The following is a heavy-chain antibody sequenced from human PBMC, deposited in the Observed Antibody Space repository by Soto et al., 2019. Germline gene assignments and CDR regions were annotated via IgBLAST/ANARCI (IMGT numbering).Heavy chain of an antibody. CDR3: ATDIAAASPSGMDV. D-gene: IGHD6-13*01. J-gene: IGHJ6*02. CDR1: GFTFSRFA. Sequence: QVQLVESGGGVVQPGRSLRLSCVGAGFTFSRFALHWVRQAPGKGLEWVAVIANDGTNKYYADSVKGRFTISRDNSKNTLYLQMHSLRTEDAALYYCATDIAAASPSGMDVWGQGTTVTVSS. CDR2: IANDGTNK. V-gene: IGHV3-30*04.